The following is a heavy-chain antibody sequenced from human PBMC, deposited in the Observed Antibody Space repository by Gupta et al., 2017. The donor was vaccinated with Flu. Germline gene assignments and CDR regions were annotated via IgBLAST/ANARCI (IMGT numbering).Heavy chain of an antibody. CDR2: FDPENGET. V-gene: IGHV1-24*01. CDR3: ATGGLQWRQQYYHGLDF. D-gene: IGHD6-19*01. J-gene: IGHJ6*02. Sequence: TLREISIHWVRQAPGKGLEWMGGFDPENGETVFAQKFQGRVSLTEDTSTDTSHMELRSLRSEDTAVYYCATGGLQWRQQYYHGLDFWGQGTTVTVSS. CDR1: TLREIS.